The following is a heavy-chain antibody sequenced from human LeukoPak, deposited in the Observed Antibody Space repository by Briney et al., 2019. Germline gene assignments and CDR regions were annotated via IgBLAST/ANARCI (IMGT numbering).Heavy chain of an antibody. D-gene: IGHD1-26*01. Sequence: SETLSLTCAVYGGSFSGYYWSWIRQPPGKGLEWIGEINHSGSTNYNPSLKSRVTISVDTSKNQFSLKLSSVTAADTAVYYCARVGSYDAFDIWGQGTMVTVSS. CDR3: ARVGSYDAFDI. J-gene: IGHJ3*02. CDR2: INHSGST. CDR1: GGSFSGYY. V-gene: IGHV4-34*01.